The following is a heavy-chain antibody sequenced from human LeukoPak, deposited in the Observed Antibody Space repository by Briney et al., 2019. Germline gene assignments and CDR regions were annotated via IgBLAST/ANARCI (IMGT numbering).Heavy chain of an antibody. V-gene: IGHV3-30*04. CDR1: GFTFSSYA. CDR3: ARRLDC. Sequence: GGSLRLSCAASGFTFSSYAMHWVRQAPGKGLEWVAVISYDGSNKYYADSVKGRFTISRDNSKNTLHLQMNSLRAEDTAVYYCARRLDCWGQGTLVTVSS. CDR2: ISYDGSNK. J-gene: IGHJ4*02.